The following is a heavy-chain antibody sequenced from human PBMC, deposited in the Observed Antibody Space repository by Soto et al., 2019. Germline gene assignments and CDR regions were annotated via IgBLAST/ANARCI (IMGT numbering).Heavy chain of an antibody. J-gene: IGHJ6*02. V-gene: IGHV5-10-1*01. CDR2: NDPGDSYT. CDR1: GYSFPSYW. CDR3: ARQSGNYLEGTYGMDV. D-gene: IGHD3-3*01. Sequence: PGESLKISCQGSGYSFPSYWISWVRQMPGKVLEWMGRNDPGDSYTNPSPAFQVHITISADKSNSTAYLQWISPKDSDTDMYYCARQSGNYLEGTYGMDVWGQGATVTVSS.